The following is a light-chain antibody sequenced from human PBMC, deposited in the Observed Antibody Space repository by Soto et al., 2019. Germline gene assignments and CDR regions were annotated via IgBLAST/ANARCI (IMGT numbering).Light chain of an antibody. CDR1: HLGDKY. J-gene: IGLJ2*01. Sequence: SYELTQPPSVSVSPGQTASITCSGHHLGDKYVSWYQQRPGQSPVLVIYQDIKRPSGIPVRFSGSNSGNTATLTISGTQAMDEADFYCQAWDSSTVVFGGGTKLTVL. CDR2: QDI. CDR3: QAWDSSTVV. V-gene: IGLV3-1*01.